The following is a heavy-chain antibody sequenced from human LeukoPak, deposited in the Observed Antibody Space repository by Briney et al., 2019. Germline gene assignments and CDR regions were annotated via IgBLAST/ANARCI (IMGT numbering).Heavy chain of an antibody. CDR1: GYTFTNFD. CDR2: VNPNRGKS. V-gene: IGHV1-8*03. D-gene: IGHD3-9*01. J-gene: IGHJ4*02. CDR3: AREVTGYDY. Sequence: ASVKVSCKASGYTFTNFDINWVRQATGQGLEWMGWVNPNRGKSGYAQKFQGRVTITRNTSISTAYMELTSLRSEDTAVYYCAREVTGYDYWGQGTLVTVSS.